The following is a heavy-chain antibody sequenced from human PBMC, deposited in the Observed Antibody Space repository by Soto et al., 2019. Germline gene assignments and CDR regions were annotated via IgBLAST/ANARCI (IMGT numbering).Heavy chain of an antibody. CDR2: INHSGST. CDR3: ARYSSRSIGWSHFDY. J-gene: IGHJ4*02. CDR1: GGSFSGYY. V-gene: IGHV4-34*01. Sequence: QVQLQQWGAGLLKPSETLSLTCAVYGGSFSGYYWSWIRQPPGKGLEWIGEINHSGSTNYNPSLKSRVTISVDTSMNQFSLKLSSVTSADTAVYYCARYSSRSIGWSHFDYWGQGTLVTVSS. D-gene: IGHD6-19*01.